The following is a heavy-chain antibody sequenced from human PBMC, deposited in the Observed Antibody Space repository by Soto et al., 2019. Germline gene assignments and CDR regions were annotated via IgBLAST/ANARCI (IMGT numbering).Heavy chain of an antibody. CDR2: ISPNNGGT. J-gene: IGHJ4*02. V-gene: IGHV1-2*02. D-gene: IGHD2-15*01. CDR3: ARGSPSLPSDY. CDR1: GYTLIDFF. Sequence: KVSFKASGYTLIDFFMHWVRQAPGQGLEWMGWISPNNGGTNYAQKFQGRVTMTRDTSMSTTYMELSRLRADDTAMYYCARGSPSLPSDYWGQGTLVTAPQ.